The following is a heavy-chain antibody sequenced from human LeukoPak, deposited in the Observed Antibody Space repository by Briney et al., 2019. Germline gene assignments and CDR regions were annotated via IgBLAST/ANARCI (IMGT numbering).Heavy chain of an antibody. J-gene: IGHJ4*02. V-gene: IGHV3-7*03. CDR1: GFTFSSYW. CDR3: ASFGDDY. D-gene: IGHD3-10*01. Sequence: GGSLRLSCAASGFTFSSYWVSWVRQAPGKGLEWVANIKQDGSEKYYVDSVKGRFTISRDNAKNSLYLQMNSLRAEDTAVYYCASFGDDYWGQGTLVTVSS. CDR2: IKQDGSEK.